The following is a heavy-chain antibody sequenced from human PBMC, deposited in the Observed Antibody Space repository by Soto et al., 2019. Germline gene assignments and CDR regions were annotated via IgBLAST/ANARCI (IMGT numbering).Heavy chain of an antibody. V-gene: IGHV3-23*01. CDR3: AKVGLGDSRPDFDY. J-gene: IGHJ4*02. CDR2: INAGGGAT. D-gene: IGHD4-17*01. Sequence: EVQLLESGGGLVQPGGSLRLSCVASGFTFSSSPMTWVRQAPGRGLDWVSSINAGGGATNYADSVKGRFTISRDNSKNTLYLQTNSLRAEDTAVYYCAKVGLGDSRPDFDYLGQETLVTVSS. CDR1: GFTFSSSP.